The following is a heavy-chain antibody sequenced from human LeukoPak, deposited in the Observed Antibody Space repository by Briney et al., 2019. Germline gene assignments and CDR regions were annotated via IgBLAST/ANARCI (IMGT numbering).Heavy chain of an antibody. V-gene: IGHV3-66*02. CDR1: GFTVSSNY. Sequence: GGSLRLSCAASGFTVSSNYMSWVRQAPGKGLEWVSVIYSGGSTYYADSVKGRFTISRDNSKNTLYLQMSSLRAEDTAVYYCAGRYCSGGSCYYYYGMDVWGQGTTVTVSS. D-gene: IGHD2-15*01. CDR3: AGRYCSGGSCYYYYGMDV. CDR2: IYSGGST. J-gene: IGHJ6*02.